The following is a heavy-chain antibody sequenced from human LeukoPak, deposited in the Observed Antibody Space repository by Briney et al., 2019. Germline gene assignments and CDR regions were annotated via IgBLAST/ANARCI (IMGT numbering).Heavy chain of an antibody. V-gene: IGHV3-48*03. CDR1: GFTFSSYE. CDR3: AKDSDWSCDY. CDR2: ISSSGSTI. J-gene: IGHJ4*02. D-gene: IGHD2-21*01. Sequence: GGSLRLSCAASGFTFSSYEMNWVRQAPGKGLEWVSYISSSGSTIYYADSVKGRFTVSRDNAKNTVYLEMNSLRAEDTAFYYCAKDSDWSCDYWGQGTLVTVSS.